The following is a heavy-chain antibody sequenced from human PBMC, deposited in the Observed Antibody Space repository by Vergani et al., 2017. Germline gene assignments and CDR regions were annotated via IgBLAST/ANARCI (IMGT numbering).Heavy chain of an antibody. CDR1: GFTFSTYA. Sequence: EVQLVESGGGLVKPGGSLRLSCAASGFTFSTYAMSWVRQAPGKGLEWVSGISDSGDSTYYADSVKGRFTISRDNSKNTLYLQMNSLRAEDTALYYCAKDHSPYSNYVSFDYWGQGTLVTVSS. J-gene: IGHJ4*02. CDR3: AKDHSPYSNYVSFDY. D-gene: IGHD4-11*01. V-gene: IGHV3-23*04. CDR2: ISDSGDST.